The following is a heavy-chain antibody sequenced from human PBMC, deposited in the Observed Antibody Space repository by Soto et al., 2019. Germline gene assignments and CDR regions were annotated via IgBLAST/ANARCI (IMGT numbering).Heavy chain of an antibody. J-gene: IGHJ5*02. Sequence: GVPAEVSCEACRESLEELSMDWARQAPGKRLEGMGGFDPEDGETIYAQKFQGRVTMTEDTSTDTAYMELSSLRSEDTAVYYCAAIIRGFPGGSSWYSNWFDPWGQGTLVPVSS. CDR1: RESLEELS. V-gene: IGHV1-24*01. CDR3: AAIIRGFPGGSSWYSNWFDP. CDR2: FDPEDGET. D-gene: IGHD6-13*01.